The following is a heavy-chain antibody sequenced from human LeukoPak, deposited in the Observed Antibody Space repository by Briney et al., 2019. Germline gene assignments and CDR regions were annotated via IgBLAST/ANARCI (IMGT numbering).Heavy chain of an antibody. CDR3: ARDGGGITFGGVIVRPDY. D-gene: IGHD3-16*02. Sequence: ASVKASCKASGYTFTGYYMHWVRQAPGQGLEWKGRINPNSGGTNYAQKFQGRVTMTRDTSISTAYMELSRLRSDDTAVYYCARDGGGITFGGVIVRPDYWGQGTLVTVSS. V-gene: IGHV1-2*06. J-gene: IGHJ4*02. CDR1: GYTFTGYY. CDR2: INPNSGGT.